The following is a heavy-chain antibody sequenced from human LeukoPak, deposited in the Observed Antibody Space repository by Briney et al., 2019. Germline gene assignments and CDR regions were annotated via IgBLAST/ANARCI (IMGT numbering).Heavy chain of an antibody. J-gene: IGHJ6*03. CDR1: GGTFSSYA. CDR2: IIPIFGTA. V-gene: IGHV1-69*13. CDR3: ARDNKTSYSYFMDV. Sequence: SVKVSCKASGGTFSSYAINWVRQAPGQGLEWMGGIIPIFGTANYAQKFRGRVTISADESTSTAYMELSSLRSDDTAVYYCARDNKTSYSYFMDVWGKGTTVTVSS. D-gene: IGHD2/OR15-2a*01.